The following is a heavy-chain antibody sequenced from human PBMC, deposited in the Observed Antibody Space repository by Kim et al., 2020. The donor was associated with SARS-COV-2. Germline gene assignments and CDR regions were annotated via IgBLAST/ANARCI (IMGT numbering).Heavy chain of an antibody. J-gene: IGHJ3*02. CDR1: GFIFSDYY. Sequence: GGSLRLSCAASGFIFSDYYMTWIRQAPGKGLEWVSSISRNSYYTNYADSVKGRFTISRDDAKNSLYLQMNSLRAEDTAVYYCASDLLGISIAAFDMWGLGTMVTVS. CDR3: ASDLLGISIAAFDM. V-gene: IGHV3-11*06. D-gene: IGHD3-3*02. CDR2: ISRNSYYT.